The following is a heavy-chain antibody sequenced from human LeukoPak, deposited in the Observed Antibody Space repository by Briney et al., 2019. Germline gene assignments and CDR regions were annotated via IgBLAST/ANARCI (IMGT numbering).Heavy chain of an antibody. J-gene: IGHJ5*02. CDR3: ARRRITMVRGAHNWFDP. D-gene: IGHD3-10*01. CDR2: INHSGST. CDR1: GGSFSGYY. V-gene: IGHV4-34*01. Sequence: PETLSLTCAVYGGSFSGYYWSWIRQPPGKGLEWIGEINHSGSTNYNPSLKSRVTISVDTSKNQFSLKLSSVTAADTAVYYCARRRITMVRGAHNWFDPWGQGTLVTVSS.